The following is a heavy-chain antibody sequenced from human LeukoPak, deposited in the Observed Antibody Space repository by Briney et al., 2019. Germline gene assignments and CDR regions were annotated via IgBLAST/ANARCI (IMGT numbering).Heavy chain of an antibody. J-gene: IGHJ3*02. V-gene: IGHV3-21*01. D-gene: IGHD2-2*01. Sequence: GGSLRLSCAASGFTFSTYSMNWVRQAPGKGLEWVSFISSSSTYIYYADSVKGRFTISRDNSKNTLYLQMNSLRAEDTAVYYCAVVPAANPDAFDIWGQGTMVTVSS. CDR2: ISSSSTYI. CDR1: GFTFSTYS. CDR3: AVVPAANPDAFDI.